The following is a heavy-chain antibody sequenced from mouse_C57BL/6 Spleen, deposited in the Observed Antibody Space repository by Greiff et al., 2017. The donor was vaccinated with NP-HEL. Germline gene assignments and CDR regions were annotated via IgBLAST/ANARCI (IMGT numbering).Heavy chain of an antibody. CDR2: IDPSDSYT. Sequence: QVQLQQPGAELVKPGASVKLSCKASGYTFTSYWMQWVKQRPGQGLEWIGEIDPSDSYTNYNQKFKGKATLTVDTSSSTAYMQLSSLTSEDSAVYYCASWDYGSSYDAMDYWGQGTSVTVSS. CDR1: GYTFTSYW. CDR3: ASWDYGSSYDAMDY. V-gene: IGHV1-50*01. D-gene: IGHD1-1*01. J-gene: IGHJ4*01.